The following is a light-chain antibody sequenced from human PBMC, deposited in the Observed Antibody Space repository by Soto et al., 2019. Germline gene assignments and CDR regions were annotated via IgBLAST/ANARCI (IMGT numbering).Light chain of an antibody. CDR2: GAS. Sequence: EIVMTQSPASLSVSPGDGATLSCWASQIVASNVAWYQQKPGQGPRLLIHGASTRAAGVPARFSGSGSGTDFTLTISSLQSEDFAVYYCQQYHNWPPQYTFGQGTELQIK. CDR3: QQYHNWPPQYT. CDR1: QIVASN. J-gene: IGKJ2*01. V-gene: IGKV3-15*01.